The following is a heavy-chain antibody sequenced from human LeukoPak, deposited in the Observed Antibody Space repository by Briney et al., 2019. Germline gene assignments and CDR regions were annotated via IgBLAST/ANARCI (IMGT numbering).Heavy chain of an antibody. CDR3: ARDLYQGSGWSNFDY. Sequence: GGSLRLSCAASGFTVSSNYMSWIRQAPGKGLEWVSYISSSGSTIYYADSVKGRFTISRDNAKNSLYLQMNSLRAEDTAVYYCARDLYQGSGWSNFDYWGQGTLVTVSS. V-gene: IGHV3-11*04. J-gene: IGHJ4*02. CDR1: GFTVSSNY. CDR2: ISSSGSTI. D-gene: IGHD6-19*01.